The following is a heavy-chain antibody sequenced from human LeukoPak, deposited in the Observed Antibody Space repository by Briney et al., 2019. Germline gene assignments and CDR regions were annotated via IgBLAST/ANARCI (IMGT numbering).Heavy chain of an antibody. Sequence: SVKVSCKASGGTFSSYAISWVRQAPGQGLEWMGGIIPIFGTANYAQKFQGRVTITADKSTSTAYMELSSLRSEDTAVYYCARDGRYHDSSGYYGSWGQGTLVTVSS. CDR1: GGTFSSYA. D-gene: IGHD3-22*01. CDR3: ARDGRYHDSSGYYGS. V-gene: IGHV1-69*06. J-gene: IGHJ5*02. CDR2: IIPIFGTA.